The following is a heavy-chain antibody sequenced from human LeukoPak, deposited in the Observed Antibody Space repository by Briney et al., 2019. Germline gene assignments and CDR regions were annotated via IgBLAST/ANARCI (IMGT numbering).Heavy chain of an antibody. CDR2: INHSGST. D-gene: IGHD3-10*01. J-gene: IGHJ5*02. Sequence: SETLSLACAVYGESFSDYYWNWIRQPPGKGLEWIGEINHSGSTNYNPSLKSRVTISVDTSKNQFSLKLSSVTAADTAVYYCARIPRGVIIRGWFDPWGQGTLVTVSS. CDR3: ARIPRGVIIRGWFDP. CDR1: GESFSDYY. V-gene: IGHV4-34*01.